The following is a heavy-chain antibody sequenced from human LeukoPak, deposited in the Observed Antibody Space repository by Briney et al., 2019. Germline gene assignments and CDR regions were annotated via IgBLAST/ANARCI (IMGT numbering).Heavy chain of an antibody. D-gene: IGHD2-2*01. J-gene: IGHJ6*02. CDR1: GFTFSDSG. Sequence: GGSLRLSCAASGFTFSDSGIHWVRKASGKGLECVGRIRSKVNSYATAYAASVKGRFTISRDDSKNTAYLQMHSLKTEDTALYYCTRAEDAAGYYGMDVWGQGTTVTVSS. CDR2: IRSKVNSYAT. CDR3: TRAEDAAGYYGMDV. V-gene: IGHV3-73*01.